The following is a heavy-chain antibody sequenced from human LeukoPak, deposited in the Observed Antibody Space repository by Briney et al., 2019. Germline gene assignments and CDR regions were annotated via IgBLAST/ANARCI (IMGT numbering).Heavy chain of an antibody. J-gene: IGHJ4*02. V-gene: IGHV1-69*04. Sequence: GASVTVSCKASGGTFSSYAISWVRQAPGQGLEWMGRIIPILGITNYAQKFQGRVTIIADKSTSTAYMEVSSLRSEDTAVYYCAREESRGYSYGNFDYWGQGTLVTVSS. D-gene: IGHD5-18*01. CDR2: IIPILGIT. CDR3: AREESRGYSYGNFDY. CDR1: GGTFSSYA.